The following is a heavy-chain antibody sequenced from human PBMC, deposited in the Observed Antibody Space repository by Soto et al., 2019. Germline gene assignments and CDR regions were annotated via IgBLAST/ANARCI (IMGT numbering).Heavy chain of an antibody. J-gene: IGHJ6*02. CDR2: TYYRSKWYS. V-gene: IGHV6-1*01. D-gene: IGHD3-22*01. Sequence: SQTLSLTCAISGDSVSTHTAAWNWIRQSPSRGLEWLGRTYYRSKWYSHYAVSVKSRITINPDTSKNQFSLQLNSVTPEDTAVYYCARARTYYDSGTYYDYYYYGVDVWGQGTTVTVS. CDR3: ARARTYYDSGTYYDYYYYGVDV. CDR1: GDSVSTHTAA.